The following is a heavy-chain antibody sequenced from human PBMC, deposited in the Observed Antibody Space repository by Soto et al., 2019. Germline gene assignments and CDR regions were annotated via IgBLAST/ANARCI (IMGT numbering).Heavy chain of an antibody. Sequence: GGSLRLSCAASGFTFSIFAMSWVRQSPGKGLEWVSTISGSGGSTYYADAVKGRFSISRDNPMGTLYLQMKSLRVEDTAIYYCAKEVSLGSTVDLGYWGQGTLVTVYS. J-gene: IGHJ4*02. D-gene: IGHD7-27*01. CDR2: ISGSGGST. CDR3: AKEVSLGSTVDLGY. CDR1: GFTFSIFA. V-gene: IGHV3-23*01.